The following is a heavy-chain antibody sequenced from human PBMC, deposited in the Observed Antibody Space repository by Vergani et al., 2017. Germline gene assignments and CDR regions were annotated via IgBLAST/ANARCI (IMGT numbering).Heavy chain of an antibody. V-gene: IGHV1-18*01. CDR1: GYTFTSYG. Sequence: QVQLVQSGAEVKKPGASVKVSCKASGYTFTSYGISWVRQAPGQGLEWMGWISAYNGNTNYAQKLQGRVTMTTDTSTSTAYMELRRLRSDDTAVYYCAREEGIKVVQPYYYYYGMDVWGQGTTVTVSS. CDR2: ISAYNGNT. D-gene: IGHD1-1*01. J-gene: IGHJ6*02. CDR3: AREEGIKVVQPYYYYYGMDV.